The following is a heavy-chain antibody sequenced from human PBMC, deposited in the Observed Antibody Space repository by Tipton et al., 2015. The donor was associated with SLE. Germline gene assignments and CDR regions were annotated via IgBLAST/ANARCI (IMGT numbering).Heavy chain of an antibody. J-gene: IGHJ4*02. CDR2: IRYDGSNK. CDR1: GFTFSSYG. CDR3: AKGLEITYYFGAGSLPLGY. Sequence: SLRLSCAASGFTFSSYGMHWVRQAPGKGLEWVAFIRYDGSNKYYADSAKGRFTISRDNSKNTLYLQMSSLRAEDTAVYYCAKGLEITYYFGAGSLPLGYWGQGTLVTVSS. V-gene: IGHV3-30*02. D-gene: IGHD3-10*01.